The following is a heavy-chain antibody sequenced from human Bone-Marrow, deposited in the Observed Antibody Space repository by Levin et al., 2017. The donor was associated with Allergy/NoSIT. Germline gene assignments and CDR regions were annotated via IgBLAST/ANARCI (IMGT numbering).Heavy chain of an antibody. J-gene: IGHJ4*02. CDR3: AKGGCGSGSHYFDY. V-gene: IGHV3-23*01. CDR2: ISGSGGST. Sequence: PGGSLRLSCAASGFTFSSYAMSWVRQAPGKGLEWVSAISGSGGSTYYADSVKGRFTISRHNSKNTLYLQMNSLRAEDTAVYYCAKGGCGSGSHYFDYWGQGTLVTVSS. CDR1: GFTFSSYA. D-gene: IGHD3-10*01.